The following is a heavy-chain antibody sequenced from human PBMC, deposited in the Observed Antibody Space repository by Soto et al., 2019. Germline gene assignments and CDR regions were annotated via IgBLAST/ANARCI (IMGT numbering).Heavy chain of an antibody. CDR1: GGSISSSSYY. CDR3: ATLWFGDPYLDY. V-gene: IGHV4-39*01. D-gene: IGHD3-10*01. Sequence: QLQLQELGPGLVKPSETLSLTCTVSGGSISSSSYYWGWIRQPPGKGLEWIGSIYYSGSTYYNPSLKSRVTISVDTSKNQFSLKLSSVTAADTAVYYCATLWFGDPYLDYWGQGTLVTVSS. J-gene: IGHJ4*02. CDR2: IYYSGST.